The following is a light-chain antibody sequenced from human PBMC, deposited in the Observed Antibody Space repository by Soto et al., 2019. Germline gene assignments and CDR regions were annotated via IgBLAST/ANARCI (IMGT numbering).Light chain of an antibody. V-gene: IGLV1-44*01. CDR1: SSNIGSNT. J-gene: IGLJ2*01. CDR2: SNN. CDR3: AAWDDSLNGPYVV. Sequence: QSVLTQPPSASGTPGQRVTISCSGSSSNIGSNTVNWYQQLPGTAPKLLIYSNNPRPSGVPDRFSGSKSGTSAALAISGLQSEDEADYYCAAWDDSLNGPYVVFGGGTKLTVL.